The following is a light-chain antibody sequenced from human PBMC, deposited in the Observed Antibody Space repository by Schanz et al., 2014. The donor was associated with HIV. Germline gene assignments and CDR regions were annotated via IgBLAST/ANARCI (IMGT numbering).Light chain of an antibody. CDR2: DVS. V-gene: IGLV2-14*03. J-gene: IGLJ1*01. CDR3: SSYTSISTLV. CDR1: SSDVGTYDY. Sequence: QSALTQPASVSGSPGQSITISCTGTSSDVGTYDYVSWYQQHPGKAPKLMIYDVSYRPSGVSNRFSGSKSGNTASLTISGLQAEDEADYFCSSYTSISTLVFGTGTKLTVL.